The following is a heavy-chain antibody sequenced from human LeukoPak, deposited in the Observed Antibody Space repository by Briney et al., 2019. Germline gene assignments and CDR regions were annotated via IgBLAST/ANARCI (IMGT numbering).Heavy chain of an antibody. CDR3: ARVRYCSSTSCYEDWFDP. CDR1: GYTFTSYG. CDR2: ISAYNGNT. Sequence: GASVKVSCKASGYTFTSYGISWVRQAPGQGLEWMGWISAYNGNTNYAQKLQGRVTMTTDTSTSTAYMELRSPRSDDTAVYYCARVRYCSSTSCYEDWFDPWGQGTLVTVSS. V-gene: IGHV1-18*04. D-gene: IGHD2-2*01. J-gene: IGHJ5*02.